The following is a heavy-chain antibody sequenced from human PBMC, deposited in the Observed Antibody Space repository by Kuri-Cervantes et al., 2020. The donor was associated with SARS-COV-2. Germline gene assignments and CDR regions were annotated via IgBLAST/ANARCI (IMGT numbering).Heavy chain of an antibody. V-gene: IGHV3-23*01. CDR2: IRGGGYTT. J-gene: IGHJ3*01. CDR3: AKDPNGDYVGAFDF. Sequence: GESLKISCAPSGFTFSRYAMIWVCQAPGKGLEWISAIRGGGYTTYYADSVKGRFTISRDNFKNTLYLQMNNLRAEDTAVYYCAKDPNGDYVGAFDFWGQGTLVTVSS. D-gene: IGHD4-17*01. CDR1: GFTFSRYA.